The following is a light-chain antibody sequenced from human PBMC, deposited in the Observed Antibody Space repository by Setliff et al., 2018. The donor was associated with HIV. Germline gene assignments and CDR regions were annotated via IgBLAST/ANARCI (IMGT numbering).Light chain of an antibody. Sequence: QSVLTQPASVSGSPGQSITISCTGTSSDVVDYNYVSWYQQHPGKAPQVIIYDVSRRPSGVSSRFSGSKSGNTASLTISGLQAEDQADYYCCSYTSSLTYVFGTGTKVTVL. J-gene: IGLJ1*01. CDR2: DVS. CDR1: SSDVVDYNY. CDR3: CSYTSSLTYV. V-gene: IGLV2-14*03.